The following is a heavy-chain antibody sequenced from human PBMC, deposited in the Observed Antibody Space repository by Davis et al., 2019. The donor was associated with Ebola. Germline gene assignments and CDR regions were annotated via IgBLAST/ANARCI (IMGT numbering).Heavy chain of an antibody. V-gene: IGHV3-30*19. CDR2: ISYDGSNK. J-gene: IGHJ6*02. D-gene: IGHD3-3*01. Sequence: GESLKISCAASGFTFRSYGMHWVRQAPGKGLEWVAVISYDGSNKYYADSVKGRFTISRDNSKNTLYLQMNSLRAEDTAVYYCARGLEWLIYYYGMDVWGQGTTVTVSS. CDR3: ARGLEWLIYYYGMDV. CDR1: GFTFRSYG.